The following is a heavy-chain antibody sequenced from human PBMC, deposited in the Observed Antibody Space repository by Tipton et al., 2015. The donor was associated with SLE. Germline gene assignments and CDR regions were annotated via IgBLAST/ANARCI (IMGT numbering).Heavy chain of an antibody. CDR1: GGSISSYY. D-gene: IGHD1-26*01. CDR3: ARERSVVGAPGDAFDI. Sequence: LTCTVSGGSISSYYWSWIRQPPGKGLEWIGYIYYSGSTNYNPSLKSRVTISVDTSKNQFSLKLSSVTAADTAVYYCARERSVVGAPGDAFDIWGQGTMVTVSS. J-gene: IGHJ3*02. V-gene: IGHV4-59*01. CDR2: IYYSGST.